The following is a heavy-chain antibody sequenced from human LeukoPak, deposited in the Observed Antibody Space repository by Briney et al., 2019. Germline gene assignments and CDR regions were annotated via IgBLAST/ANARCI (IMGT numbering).Heavy chain of an antibody. CDR3: AREGFPPGVLH. CDR1: GFTFSSYW. V-gene: IGHV3-7*01. CDR2: IKPDGCGK. Sequence: GGSLRLSCEASGFTFSSYWMSWVRQAPGKGPECVANIKPDGCGKYYVDSMKGRFTISRDNAKNSLYLQMNNLRAEDTAVYYCAREGFPPGVLHWGQGTLVTVSS. J-gene: IGHJ1*01. D-gene: IGHD2-2*01.